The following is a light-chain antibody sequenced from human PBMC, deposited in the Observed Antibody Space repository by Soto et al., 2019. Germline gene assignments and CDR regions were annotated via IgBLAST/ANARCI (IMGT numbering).Light chain of an antibody. Sequence: DIQMTQSPSSLSASVGDRVTITCRTSQSISSYLNWYQQKPGKAPNLLIYAASSLQSGVPSRFSGSGSGTDFTLTISSLQPEDFATYFCQQSYTAVTFFQGTKVEIK. V-gene: IGKV1-39*01. CDR1: QSISSY. CDR3: QQSYTAVT. CDR2: AAS. J-gene: IGKJ1*01.